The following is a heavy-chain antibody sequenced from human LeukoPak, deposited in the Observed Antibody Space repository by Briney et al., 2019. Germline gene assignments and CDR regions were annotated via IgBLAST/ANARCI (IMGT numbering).Heavy chain of an antibody. CDR2: IYLGDSDT. CDR1: GYSFTSYW. Sequence: GESLKIACKGSGYSFTSYWIGWVRQVPGKGLELMGIIYLGDSDTRYSPSFQGQVTISADKSISTAYLQWSSLKASDTAMYYCARGAAGTGAPNWFDPWGQGTLVTVSS. D-gene: IGHD6-13*01. V-gene: IGHV5-51*01. CDR3: ARGAAGTGAPNWFDP. J-gene: IGHJ5*02.